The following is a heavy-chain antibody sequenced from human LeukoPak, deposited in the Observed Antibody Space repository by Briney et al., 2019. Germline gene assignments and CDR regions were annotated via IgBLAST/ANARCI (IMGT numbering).Heavy chain of an antibody. Sequence: SETLSLTCAVYGVSFSGYYWSWIRQPPGKGLEWIGEINNSGRTNYNPSLKSRVTISVDMSKNQSSLKLSSVTDADTAVYYCARVVCSSTSCYRYFDYWGQGTLVTVSS. D-gene: IGHD2-2*01. J-gene: IGHJ4*02. CDR2: INNSGRT. V-gene: IGHV4-34*01. CDR1: GVSFSGYY. CDR3: ARVVCSSTSCYRYFDY.